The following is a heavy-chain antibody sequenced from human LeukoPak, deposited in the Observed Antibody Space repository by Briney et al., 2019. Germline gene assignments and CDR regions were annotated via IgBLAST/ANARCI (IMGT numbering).Heavy chain of an antibody. J-gene: IGHJ6*02. CDR1: GFTFSSYA. V-gene: IGHV3-30-3*01. Sequence: GGSLRLSCAASGFTFSSYAMHWVRQAPGKGLEWVAVISYDGSNKYYADPVKGRFTISRDNSKNTLYLQMNSLRAEDTAVYYCARGHPYYDFWSGYYTDPYYYYGMDVWGQGTTVTVSS. CDR3: ARGHPYYDFWSGYYTDPYYYYGMDV. CDR2: ISYDGSNK. D-gene: IGHD3-3*01.